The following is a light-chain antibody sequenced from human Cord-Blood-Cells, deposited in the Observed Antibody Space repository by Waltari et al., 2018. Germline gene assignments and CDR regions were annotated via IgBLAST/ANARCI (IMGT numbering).Light chain of an antibody. Sequence: QSDLTQPRSVSGSPGQSGTIYCTGTCSAVRGYNYVSWYQQHPGKAPKLMIYDVSKRPSGVPVRFSGCKSGNPASLTISGLQAEDEADYYCCSYAGSYTVVFGGGTKLTVL. CDR2: DVS. CDR1: CSAVRGYNY. V-gene: IGLV2-11*01. CDR3: CSYAGSYTVV. J-gene: IGLJ2*01.